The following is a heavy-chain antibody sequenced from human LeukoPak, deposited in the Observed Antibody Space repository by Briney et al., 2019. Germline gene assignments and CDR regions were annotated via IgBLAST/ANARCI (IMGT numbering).Heavy chain of an antibody. CDR3: AGSSSWYYFDY. CDR2: IYYSGST. CDR1: GGSISSYY. V-gene: IGHV4-59*01. Sequence: SQTLPLTCTVSGGSISSYYWSWIRQPPGKGLEWIGYIYYSGSTNYNPSLKSRVTISVDTSKNQFSLKLSSVTAADTAVYYCAGSSSWYYFDYWGQGTLVTVSS. J-gene: IGHJ4*02. D-gene: IGHD6-13*01.